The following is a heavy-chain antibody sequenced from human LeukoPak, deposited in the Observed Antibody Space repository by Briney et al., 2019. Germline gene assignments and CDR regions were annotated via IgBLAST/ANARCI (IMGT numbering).Heavy chain of an antibody. CDR1: GFIFSSYS. CDR3: AKAGPGFGFDY. V-gene: IGHV3-21*01. J-gene: IGHJ4*02. CDR2: ISTSSSYI. D-gene: IGHD3-10*01. Sequence: PGGSLRLSCAASGFIFSSYSMNWVRQAPGKGLEWVSFISTSSSYIYYADSVKGRFTISRDNAKDSLYLQMNSLRVEDTAVYYCAKAGPGFGFDYWGQGTLVTVSS.